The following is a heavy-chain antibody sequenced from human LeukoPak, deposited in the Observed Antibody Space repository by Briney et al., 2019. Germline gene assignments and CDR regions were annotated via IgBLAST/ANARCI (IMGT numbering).Heavy chain of an antibody. V-gene: IGHV1-2*02. D-gene: IGHD4-23*01. CDR2: INPNSGGI. CDR3: ARGFGGNKAFDI. Sequence: GASVKVSCKASGYIFTDYYMHWVRQAPGQGLEWMGWINPNSGGINYAQNFQGRVTMTRDTSITTAYMELSSLRSDDTAVYYCARGFGGNKAFDIWGQGTMVTVSS. CDR1: GYIFTDYY. J-gene: IGHJ3*02.